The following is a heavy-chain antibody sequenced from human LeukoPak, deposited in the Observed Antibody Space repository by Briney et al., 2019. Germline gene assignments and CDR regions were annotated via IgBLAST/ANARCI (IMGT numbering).Heavy chain of an antibody. Sequence: GGSLRLSCAASGFTFSSYAMSWVRQAPGKGLEWVSAISGSGGSTYYADSVKGRFTISRDNSKNTLYLQMNSLRAEDTAVYYCASPKDIAAAALGDCWGQGTLVTVSS. CDR3: ASPKDIAAAALGDC. V-gene: IGHV3-23*01. J-gene: IGHJ4*02. D-gene: IGHD6-25*01. CDR1: GFTFSSYA. CDR2: ISGSGGST.